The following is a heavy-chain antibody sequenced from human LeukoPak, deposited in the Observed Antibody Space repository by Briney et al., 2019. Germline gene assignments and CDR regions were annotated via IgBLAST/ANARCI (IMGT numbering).Heavy chain of an antibody. V-gene: IGHV4-39*01. CDR3: AGIMTTVAEAGE. J-gene: IGHJ4*02. Sequence: SETLSLTCTVSGGSISSSSYYWGWIRQPPGKVLEWIGSIYYSGSTYYNPSLKSRVTISVDTSKNQFSLKLSSVTAADTAVYYCAGIMTTVAEAGEWGQGTLVTVSS. D-gene: IGHD4-23*01. CDR2: IYYSGST. CDR1: GGSISSSSYY.